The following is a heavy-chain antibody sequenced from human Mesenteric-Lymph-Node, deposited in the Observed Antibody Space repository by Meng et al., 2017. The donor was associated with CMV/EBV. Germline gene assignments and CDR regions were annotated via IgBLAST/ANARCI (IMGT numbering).Heavy chain of an antibody. CDR2: INHSGGT. Sequence: SETLSLTCAVYGGSFSSYYWTWIRQPPGKGLEWIGDINHSGGTSSNPSLKNRVIMAVDTSKNQFSLKLSSVTAADTAVYYCARGVVEYCSGGSCGLGWFDPWGQGTLVTVSS. D-gene: IGHD2-15*01. V-gene: IGHV4-34*01. CDR1: GGSFSSYY. J-gene: IGHJ5*02. CDR3: ARGVVEYCSGGSCGLGWFDP.